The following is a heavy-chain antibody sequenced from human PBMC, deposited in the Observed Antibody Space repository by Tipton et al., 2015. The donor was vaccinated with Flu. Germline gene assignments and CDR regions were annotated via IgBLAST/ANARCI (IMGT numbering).Heavy chain of an antibody. J-gene: IGHJ3*02. CDR1: GYTFTSYG. D-gene: IGHD5-24*01. Sequence: QLVQSGAEVKKPGASVKVSCKASGYTFTSYGISWVRQAPGQGLEWMGWISVYTDNRNYAQRFQGRVTMTTDTSTSIAFMELRSLTSDDTAVYYCARDGAGYNGAFDMWGQGTMVTVSS. CDR3: ARDGAGYNGAFDM. CDR2: ISVYTDNR. V-gene: IGHV1-18*01.